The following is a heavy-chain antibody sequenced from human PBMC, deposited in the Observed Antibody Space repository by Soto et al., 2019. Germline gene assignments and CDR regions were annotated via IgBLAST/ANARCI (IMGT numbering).Heavy chain of an antibody. D-gene: IGHD2-2*01. CDR2: NIPILGIA. CDR3: ARGGYCSSTSCYRYYYGMDV. Sequence: QVQLVQSGAEVKKPGSSVKVSCKASGGTFSSYTISWVRQAPGQGLEWMGRNIPILGIANYAQKFQGRVTITADKSTSTAYMELSSLRSEDTAVYYCARGGYCSSTSCYRYYYGMDVWGQGTTVTVSS. CDR1: GGTFSSYT. J-gene: IGHJ6*02. V-gene: IGHV1-69*02.